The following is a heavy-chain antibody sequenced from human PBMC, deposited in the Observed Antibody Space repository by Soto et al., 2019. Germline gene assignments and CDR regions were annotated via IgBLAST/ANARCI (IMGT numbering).Heavy chain of an antibody. CDR2: INHSGSTT. J-gene: IGHJ5*02. V-gene: IGHV4-34*01. D-gene: IGHD3-10*01. CDR1: GGSVSGYY. Sequence: ETLSLTCAVYGGSVSGYYWSWIRQPPGKGLEWIGEINHSGSTTNYNPSLKSRVTVSVDTSKNRFSLNLTSVTASDTAVYYCARGRGYYGSGIKGNWFDPWGQGTLVTVSS. CDR3: ARGRGYYGSGIKGNWFDP.